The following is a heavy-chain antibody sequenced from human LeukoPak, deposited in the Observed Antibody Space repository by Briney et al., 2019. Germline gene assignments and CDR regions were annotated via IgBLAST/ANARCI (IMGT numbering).Heavy chain of an antibody. CDR2: ICPMNSDV. Sequence: GESLNISCKGSGYIFNTYWIVWVRQLPGKGLEWMGIICPMNSDVRYSPSFQGQVTISADRSINTAYLQWSSLTASDTAMYYCASRPFETTVVPWDFYWGQGTQVTVSS. J-gene: IGHJ4*02. D-gene: IGHD4-23*01. CDR3: ASRPFETTVVPWDFY. V-gene: IGHV5-51*01. CDR1: GYIFNTYW.